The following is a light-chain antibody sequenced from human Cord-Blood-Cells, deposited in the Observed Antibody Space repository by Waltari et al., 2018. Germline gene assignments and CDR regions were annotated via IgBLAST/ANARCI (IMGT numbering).Light chain of an antibody. CDR2: EVS. V-gene: IGLV2-8*01. CDR1: SSDVGGYHY. J-gene: IGLJ3*02. CDR3: SSYAGSNKLV. Sequence: QSALPQPPSASGSPGQSVTISCTGTSSDVGGYHYVSWYQQHPGKAPTLMIYEVSKRPSGVPDRFSGSKSGNTASLTVSGLQAEDEADYYCSSYAGSNKLVFGGGTKLTVL.